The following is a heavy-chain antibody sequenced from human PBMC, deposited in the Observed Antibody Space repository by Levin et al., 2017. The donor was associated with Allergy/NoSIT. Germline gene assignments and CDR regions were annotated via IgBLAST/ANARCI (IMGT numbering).Heavy chain of an antibody. D-gene: IGHD2-2*01. Sequence: GESLKISCAASGFTFSSYWMHWVRQAPGKGLVWVSRINSDGTSTVYADSVKGRVTISRDNAKNTLYLQMNSLRVEDTAVYYCAGEATSAFDMWGQGTMVTASS. CDR2: INSDGTST. CDR1: GFTFSSYW. V-gene: IGHV3-74*01. CDR3: AGEATSAFDM. J-gene: IGHJ3*02.